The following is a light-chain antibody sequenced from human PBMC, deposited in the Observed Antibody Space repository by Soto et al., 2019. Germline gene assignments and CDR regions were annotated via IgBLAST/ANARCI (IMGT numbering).Light chain of an antibody. V-gene: IGKV3-11*01. J-gene: IGKJ4*01. CDR3: QQRANWHT. CDR2: DAS. Sequence: EIVLTQSPVTQSLSPGQTATLSCRASQPMTRYLAWYQQKPGQAPRLLIYDASTRATGTPARFSGSGAGTDVTLTISSLEPEDSAVYYCQQRANWHTFGGGSTVEIK. CDR1: QPMTRY.